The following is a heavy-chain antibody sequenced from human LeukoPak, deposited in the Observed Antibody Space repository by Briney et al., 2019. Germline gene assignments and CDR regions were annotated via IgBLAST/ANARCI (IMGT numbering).Heavy chain of an antibody. D-gene: IGHD1-26*01. Sequence: ESLKISCKGSGYSFTSYWIGWVRQMPGKGLEWMGIIYPGDSDTRYSPSFQGQVTISADKSISTAYLQWSSLKASDTAMYYCARQGGRRWELSLVVDAFDIWGQGTMVTVSS. CDR3: ARQGGRRWELSLVVDAFDI. CDR2: IYPGDSDT. J-gene: IGHJ3*02. CDR1: GYSFTSYW. V-gene: IGHV5-51*01.